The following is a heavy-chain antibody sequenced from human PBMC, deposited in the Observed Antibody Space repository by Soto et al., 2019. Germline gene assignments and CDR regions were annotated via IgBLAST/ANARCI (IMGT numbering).Heavy chain of an antibody. CDR2: FDPEDGET. D-gene: IGHD3-16*02. CDR3: ATQCGGVIVVSCFDY. J-gene: IGHJ4*02. CDR1: GYTLTELA. V-gene: IGHV1-24*01. Sequence: QVQLVQSGAEVKKPGASVKVSCKVSGYTLTELAMHWVRQAPGKGLEWMGGFDPEDGETIYAQKFQGRVTMTEDTSTDTAYLELSSLRSEYTAVSYCATQCGGVIVVSCFDYWGQGTLVTFSS.